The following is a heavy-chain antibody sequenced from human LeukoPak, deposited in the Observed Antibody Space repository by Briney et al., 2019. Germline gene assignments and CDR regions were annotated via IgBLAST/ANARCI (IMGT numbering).Heavy chain of an antibody. CDR3: ARGDDSSGYSTFDI. J-gene: IGHJ3*02. CDR1: GGSFSGYY. V-gene: IGHV4-34*01. CDR2: INHSGST. Sequence: SETLSLTCAVYGGSFSGYYWSWIRQPPGKGLEWIGEINHSGSTNYNPSLKSRVAISVDTSKNQFSLKLSSVTAADTAVYYCARGDDSSGYSTFDIWGQGTMVTVSS. D-gene: IGHD3-22*01.